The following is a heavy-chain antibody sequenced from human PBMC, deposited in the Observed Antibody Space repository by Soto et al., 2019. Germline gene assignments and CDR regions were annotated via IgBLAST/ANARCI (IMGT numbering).Heavy chain of an antibody. Sequence: GSLRLSCAASGFTFSSYAMSWVRQAPGKGLEWVSAISGSGGSTYYADSVKGRFTISRDNSKNTLYLQMNSLRAEDTAVYYCVRWGSGSYQEYNWFDPWGQGT. V-gene: IGHV3-23*01. J-gene: IGHJ5*02. D-gene: IGHD3-10*01. CDR2: ISGSGGST. CDR3: VRWGSGSYQEYNWFDP. CDR1: GFTFSSYA.